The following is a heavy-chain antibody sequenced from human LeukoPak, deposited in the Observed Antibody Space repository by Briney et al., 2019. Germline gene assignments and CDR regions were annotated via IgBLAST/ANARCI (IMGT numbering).Heavy chain of an antibody. J-gene: IGHJ6*03. CDR1: GYTFTGYY. CDR2: INPSSGGT. CDR3: ARVQQLVLYYYMDV. Sequence: GASVKVSCKASGYTFTGYYMHWVRQAPGQGLEWMGWINPSSGGTNYAQKFQGRVTMTRDTSISTAYMELSRLRSDDTAVYYCARVQQLVLYYYMDVWGKGTTVTVSS. D-gene: IGHD6-13*01. V-gene: IGHV1-2*02.